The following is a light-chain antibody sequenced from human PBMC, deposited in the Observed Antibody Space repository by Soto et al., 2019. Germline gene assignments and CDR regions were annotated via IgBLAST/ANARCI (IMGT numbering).Light chain of an antibody. V-gene: IGKV1-33*01. Sequence: DIQMTQSPSSLSASVGDRITITCQASQDISNRLNWYHQKPGKAPNLLIYDASNLAAGVLSGFSGSGSGTDFTFTISSLQPEDIGTYYCQHCFTVPYTFGQGTKVDIK. CDR2: DAS. CDR3: QHCFTVPYT. J-gene: IGKJ2*01. CDR1: QDISNR.